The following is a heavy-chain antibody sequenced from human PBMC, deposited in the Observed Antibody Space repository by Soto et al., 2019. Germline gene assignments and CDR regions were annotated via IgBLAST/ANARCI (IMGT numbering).Heavy chain of an antibody. V-gene: IGHV1-18*01. Sequence: ASVKVSCEASGYTFTSYGISWVRQAPGQGLEWMGWISAYNGNTNYAQKLQGRVTMTTDTSTSTAYMELRSLRSDDTAVYYCARAPFYYYGSGSYYNPPRFDPWGQGTLVTVSS. CDR3: ARAPFYYYGSGSYYNPPRFDP. CDR2: ISAYNGNT. D-gene: IGHD3-10*01. J-gene: IGHJ5*02. CDR1: GYTFTSYG.